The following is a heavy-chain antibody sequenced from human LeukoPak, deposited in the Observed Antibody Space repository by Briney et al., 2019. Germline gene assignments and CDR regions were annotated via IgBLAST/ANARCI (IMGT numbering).Heavy chain of an antibody. D-gene: IGHD5-12*01. J-gene: IGHJ4*02. CDR3: ASFVDIVATMTVDY. V-gene: IGHV3-30-3*02. CDR2: ISYDGSNK. CDR1: GFTFSSYA. Sequence: GGSLRLSCAASGFTFSSYAMHWVRQAPGKGLEWVAVISYDGSNKYYADSVKGRFTISRDNSKNTLYLQMNSLRAEDTAVYYCASFVDIVATMTVDYWGQETLVTVSS.